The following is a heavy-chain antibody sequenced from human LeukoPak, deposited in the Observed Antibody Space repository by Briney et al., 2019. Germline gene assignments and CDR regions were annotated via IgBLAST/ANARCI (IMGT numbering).Heavy chain of an antibody. CDR3: ARVQYLRTDWFDP. Sequence: SETLSLTCTVSGGSINSYYWSWIRQPAGKGLEWIGRIYSSGSTTHNPSLKRRVTMSVDTSKNQLSRRLSSVTAADTAVYYCARVQYLRTDWFDPWGQGTLVTVSS. J-gene: IGHJ5*02. D-gene: IGHD2-2*01. CDR1: GGSINSYY. CDR2: IYSSGST. V-gene: IGHV4-4*07.